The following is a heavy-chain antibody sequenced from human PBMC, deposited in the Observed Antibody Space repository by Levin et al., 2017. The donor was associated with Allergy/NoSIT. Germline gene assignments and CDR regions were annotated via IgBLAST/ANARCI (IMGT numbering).Heavy chain of an antibody. CDR3: ASYAYVWGSLNYYYYMDV. CDR2: IYYSGGT. D-gene: IGHD3-16*01. V-gene: IGHV4-59*08. J-gene: IGHJ6*03. CDR1: GGSISSYY. Sequence: SETLSLTCTVSGGSISSYYWSWIRQPPGKGLEWIGYIYYSGGTNYNPSLKSRVTISVDTSKKQFSLKLSSVTAADTAVYYCASYAYVWGSLNYYYYMDVWGKVTTVTVSS.